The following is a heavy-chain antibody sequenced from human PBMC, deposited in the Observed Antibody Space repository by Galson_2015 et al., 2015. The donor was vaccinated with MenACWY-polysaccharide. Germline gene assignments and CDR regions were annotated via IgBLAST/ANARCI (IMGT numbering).Heavy chain of an antibody. J-gene: IGHJ4*02. CDR1: GFTFSSYA. CDR3: AEYRDEYRGIYGVDS. D-gene: IGHD6-6*01. Sequence: SLRLSCAASGFTFSSYAMSWVRQAPGKGLEWVSSISGSGGGTFYADSVKGRFTISRDNSKNTLNLQLNSLRAEDTAVYYCAEYRDEYRGIYGVDSWGQGTLVTVSS. V-gene: IGHV3-23*01. CDR2: ISGSGGGT.